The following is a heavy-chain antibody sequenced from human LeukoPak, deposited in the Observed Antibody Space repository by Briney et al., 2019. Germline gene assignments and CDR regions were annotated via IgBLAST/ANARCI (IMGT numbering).Heavy chain of an antibody. J-gene: IGHJ5*02. CDR3: ARVVAAAGNNWFDP. Sequence: SEILSLTCTVSGGSISSSSYYWGWIRQPPGKGLEWIAYIHDSGSTYNNPSLKSRLSISIDTSKNQFSLKLNSASAADTAVYYCARVVAAAGNNWFDPWGQGTLVTVSS. CDR1: GGSISSSSYY. CDR2: IHDSGST. D-gene: IGHD6-13*01. V-gene: IGHV4-39*07.